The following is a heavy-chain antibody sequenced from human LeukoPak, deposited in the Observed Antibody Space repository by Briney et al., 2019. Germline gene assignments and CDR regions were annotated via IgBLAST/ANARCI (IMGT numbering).Heavy chain of an antibody. Sequence: SVKVSCKASGGTFSSYAISWVRQAPGQGLEWMGGIIPIFGTANYAQKFQGRVTMTEDTSTDTAYMELSSLRSEDTAVYYCATVRYGSGSYFFDYWGQGTLVTVSS. D-gene: IGHD3-10*01. CDR2: IIPIFGTA. CDR3: ATVRYGSGSYFFDY. CDR1: GGTFSSYA. V-gene: IGHV1-69*06. J-gene: IGHJ4*02.